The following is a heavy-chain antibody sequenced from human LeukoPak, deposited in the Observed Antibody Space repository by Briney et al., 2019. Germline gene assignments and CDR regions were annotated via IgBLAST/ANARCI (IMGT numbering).Heavy chain of an antibody. Sequence: SGTLSLTCTVSGGSISSYYWSWIRQPAGKGLEWIGRIYTSGSTNYNPSLKSRVTMSVDTSKNQFSLKLSSVTAADTAVYYCARERVQGIQLWLPDLTNAFDIWGQGTMVTVSS. J-gene: IGHJ3*02. CDR3: ARERVQGIQLWLPDLTNAFDI. D-gene: IGHD5-18*01. CDR1: GGSISSYY. CDR2: IYTSGST. V-gene: IGHV4-4*07.